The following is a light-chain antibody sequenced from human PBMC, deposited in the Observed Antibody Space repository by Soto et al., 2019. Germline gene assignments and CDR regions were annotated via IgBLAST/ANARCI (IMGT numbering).Light chain of an antibody. J-gene: IGLJ3*02. V-gene: IGLV1-40*01. CDR3: ETWDSTLSSGV. CDR1: SSNIGADYD. CDR2: GNT. Sequence: QSVLTQPPSVSGAPGQRVTISCTGSSSNIGADYDVHWYQQVPGTAPKLLMYGNTNRPSGVPDRFSGSKSGTSASLAITGLQAEDEADYYCETWDSTLSSGVFGGGTKVTVL.